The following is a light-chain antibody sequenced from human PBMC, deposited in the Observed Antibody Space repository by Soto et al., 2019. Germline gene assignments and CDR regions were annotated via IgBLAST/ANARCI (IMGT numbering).Light chain of an antibody. J-gene: IGKJ5*01. V-gene: IGKV1-5*03. CDR3: QQYNSYSIP. CDR1: QSISTW. Sequence: DIQMTQSPSTLSASVGDRVTITCRASQSISTWLAWYQQKPGKAPNLLIYKASSLQSGVPSRFSGSGSGTEFTLTISSLQPDDFATYYCQQYNSYSIPFGQGTRLEIK. CDR2: KAS.